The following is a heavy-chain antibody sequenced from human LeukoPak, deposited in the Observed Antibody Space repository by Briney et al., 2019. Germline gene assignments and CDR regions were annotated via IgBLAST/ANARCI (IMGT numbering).Heavy chain of an antibody. CDR2: FNLGGGT. CDR3: ARRYDFWSGYPPPLDY. Sequence: SETLSLTCAVDGGSFGDYYWSWIRQPPGRGLEWIGEFNLGGGTNYNPSLKSRVTISVDTSKKQFSLKLSSVTAADTAVYYCARRYDFWSGYPPPLDYWGQGTLVTVSS. J-gene: IGHJ4*02. V-gene: IGHV4-34*01. D-gene: IGHD3-3*01. CDR1: GGSFGDYY.